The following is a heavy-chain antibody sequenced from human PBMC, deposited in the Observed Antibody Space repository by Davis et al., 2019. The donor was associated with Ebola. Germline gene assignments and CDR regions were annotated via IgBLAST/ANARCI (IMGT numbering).Heavy chain of an antibody. Sequence: PGGSLRLSCAASGFTFSSYAMHWVRQAPGKGLEWVAVISYDGSNKYYADSVKGRFTISRDNSKNSLYLQMNSLRDEDTAVYYCARLLQSYFDYWGQGTLVTVSS. D-gene: IGHD4-11*01. CDR1: GFTFSSYA. CDR2: ISYDGSNK. V-gene: IGHV3-30-3*01. CDR3: ARLLQSYFDY. J-gene: IGHJ4*02.